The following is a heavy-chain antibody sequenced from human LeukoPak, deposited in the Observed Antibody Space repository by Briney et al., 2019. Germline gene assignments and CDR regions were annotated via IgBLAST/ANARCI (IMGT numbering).Heavy chain of an antibody. CDR3: ARTMVRGGAATYLIEY. CDR2: IYYSGST. CDR1: GGSISSGGYY. D-gene: IGHD3-10*01. J-gene: IGHJ4*02. V-gene: IGHV4-31*03. Sequence: SQTLSLTCTVSGGSISSGGYYWSWIRQHPGKGLEWIGYIYYSGSTYYNPSLKSRVTISTDTSKNQFSLKLSSATAADTAVYYCARTMVRGGAATYLIEYWGQGTLVTVSS.